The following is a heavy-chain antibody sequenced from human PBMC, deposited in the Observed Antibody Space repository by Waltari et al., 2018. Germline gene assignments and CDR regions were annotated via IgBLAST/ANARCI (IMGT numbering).Heavy chain of an antibody. V-gene: IGHV4-59*01. CDR3: ARDPNYNDYFDY. J-gene: IGHJ4*02. D-gene: IGHD4-4*01. Sequence: QVQLQESGPGLVKPSETLSLSCIVSGGSISSYYWNWIRQPPGKGLEWVGYIYYSGSTSYNPSLKSRVTISIDTSKNQFSPKLSSVTAADTAVYYCARDPNYNDYFDYWGQGTLVTVSS. CDR2: IYYSGST. CDR1: GGSISSYY.